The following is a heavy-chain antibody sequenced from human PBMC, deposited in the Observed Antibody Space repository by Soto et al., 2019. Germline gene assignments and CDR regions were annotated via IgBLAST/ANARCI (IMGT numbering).Heavy chain of an antibody. J-gene: IGHJ6*02. D-gene: IGHD2-15*01. Sequence: QVQLEQSGAEVKKPGASVKVSCEGSRYTFSAYYIHWVRQAPGQGLEWMGWINPRSGGTNFAQKFQGRVTMTRDTSISTAYMELTRLMSNDTAVYYCATCTGGSCYYYGMDIWGQGTTVTVSS. CDR2: INPRSGGT. CDR1: RYTFSAYY. CDR3: ATCTGGSCYYYGMDI. V-gene: IGHV1-2*02.